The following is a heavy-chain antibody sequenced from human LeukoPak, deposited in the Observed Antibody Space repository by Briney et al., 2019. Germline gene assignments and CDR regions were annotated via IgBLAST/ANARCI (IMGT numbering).Heavy chain of an antibody. D-gene: IGHD1-26*01. CDR2: ISYDGSNK. CDR1: GFTFSSYA. J-gene: IGHJ4*02. Sequence: GRSLRLSCAASGFTFSSYAMHWVRQAPGKGLEWVAVISYDGSNKYYADSVKGRFTISRDNSKNTLYLQMNSLRAEDTAVYYCAIDRVGATDYFDYWGQGTLVTVSS. V-gene: IGHV3-30-3*01. CDR3: AIDRVGATDYFDY.